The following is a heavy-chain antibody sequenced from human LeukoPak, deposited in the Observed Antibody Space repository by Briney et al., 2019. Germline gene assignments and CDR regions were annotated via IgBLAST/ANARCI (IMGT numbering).Heavy chain of an antibody. J-gene: IGHJ4*02. CDR2: ISSSSSTI. Sequence: GGSLRLSCAASGFTFSSYSMNWVRQAPGKGLEWVSYISSSSSTIYYADSVKGRFTISRDNAKNTLYLQMNSLRAEDTAVYYCAKGVGELDFDYWGQGTLVTVSS. V-gene: IGHV3-48*01. CDR3: AKGVGELDFDY. CDR1: GFTFSSYS. D-gene: IGHD3-10*01.